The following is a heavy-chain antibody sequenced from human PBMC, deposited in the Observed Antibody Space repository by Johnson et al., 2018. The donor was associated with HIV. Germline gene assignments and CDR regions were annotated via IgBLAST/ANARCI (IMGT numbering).Heavy chain of an antibody. D-gene: IGHD6-13*01. CDR2: ISYDAKHK. CDR3: AKDLRSSSWTGDAFHI. CDR1: GFTFRSNW. Sequence: QVHLVESGGGLVQPGGSLRLSCAASGFTFRSNWMNWVRQAPGKGLEWVAVISYDAKHKYYADSLKGRFTVSRDNSKNIVYLQMNSLRAEDTAVYYCAKDLRSSSWTGDAFHIWGQGTMVTVSS. V-gene: IGHV3-30*18. J-gene: IGHJ3*02.